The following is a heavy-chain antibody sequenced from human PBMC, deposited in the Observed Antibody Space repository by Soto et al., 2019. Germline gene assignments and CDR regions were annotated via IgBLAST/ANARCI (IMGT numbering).Heavy chain of an antibody. CDR1: GYIFTSYY. Sequence: GSSVKVSCKASGYIFTSYYIHWVRQAPGQGLEWMGWINPFDGSRMFAQSFQGRVTMTRDTSTSTVYMEVSSLRSEDTAVYYCSRVDPGETSPFDHWGQGTLVTVSS. CDR2: INPFDGSR. V-gene: IGHV1-46*03. D-gene: IGHD3-10*01. CDR3: SRVDPGETSPFDH. J-gene: IGHJ4*02.